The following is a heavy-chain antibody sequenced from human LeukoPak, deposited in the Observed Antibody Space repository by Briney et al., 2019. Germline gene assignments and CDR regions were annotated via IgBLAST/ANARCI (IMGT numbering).Heavy chain of an antibody. CDR2: MNPNSGKT. Sequence: EASVKVSCKASAYTFTSYDIYWVRQATGQGRGWMGWMNPNSGKTGYSQKFQGRVTMSRNTSISTAYMELCSLRSEDTAVYYCARAYYDILTGPNNYYYMDVWGKGTTVTVSS. CDR3: ARAYYDILTGPNNYYYMDV. D-gene: IGHD3-9*01. CDR1: AYTFTSYD. J-gene: IGHJ6*03. V-gene: IGHV1-8*01.